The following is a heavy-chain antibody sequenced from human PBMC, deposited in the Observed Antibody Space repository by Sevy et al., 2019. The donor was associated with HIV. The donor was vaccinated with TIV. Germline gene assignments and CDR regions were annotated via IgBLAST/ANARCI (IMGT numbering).Heavy chain of an antibody. Sequence: SETVSLTCAVSNYSISSGYYWGWIRQPPGKGLEWIGNGYHGGSTYYNPSLRSRVTISLDTSKNHFSLRLRSVTAADTAVYYCARASGGDRLDYYGMDVWGQGTTVTVSS. CDR2: GYHGGST. V-gene: IGHV4-38-2*01. CDR1: NYSISSGYY. J-gene: IGHJ6*02. CDR3: ARASGGDRLDYYGMDV. D-gene: IGHD2-21*02.